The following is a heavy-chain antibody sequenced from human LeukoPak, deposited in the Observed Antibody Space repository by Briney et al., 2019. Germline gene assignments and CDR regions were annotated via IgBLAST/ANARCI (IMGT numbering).Heavy chain of an antibody. CDR1: GGSISSSNW. CDR3: ARGRLYYDSGSYWFDP. CDR2: IYHSGST. Sequence: SGTLSLTCAVSGGSISSSNWWSWVRQPPGKGLEWIGEIYHSGSTNYNPSLKSRVTISVDTSKNQFSLHLSSVTAADTAVYYCARGRLYYDSGSYWFDPWGHGTLVTVSS. J-gene: IGHJ5*02. V-gene: IGHV4-4*02. D-gene: IGHD3-10*01.